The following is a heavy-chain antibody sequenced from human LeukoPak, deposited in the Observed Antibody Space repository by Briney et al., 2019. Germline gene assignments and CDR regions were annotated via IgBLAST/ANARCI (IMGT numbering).Heavy chain of an antibody. CDR2: ISGNGGRT. CDR1: GFTFNSYA. J-gene: IGHJ4*02. V-gene: IGHV3-23*01. D-gene: IGHD3-22*01. CDR3: TRVMWDSSGYPIDY. Sequence: GGSLRLSCAASGFTFNSYAMSWVRQAPGKGLEWVSAISGNGGRTYYADSVKGRFTTSRDNSKNTLNLQMHRLRVEDTAVYYCTRVMWDSSGYPIDYWGRGSLVTVSS.